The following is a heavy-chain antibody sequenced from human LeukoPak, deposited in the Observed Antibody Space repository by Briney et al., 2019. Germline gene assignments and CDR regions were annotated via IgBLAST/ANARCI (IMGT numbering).Heavy chain of an antibody. J-gene: IGHJ6*02. Sequence: GESLQISCQGSGYSFTSYWIGWVRQMPGKGLEWMGIIYPGDSDTRYSPSFQGQVTISADKSISTAYLQWSSLKASDTAMYYCARIVTVTTGGYYYYYYGMDVWGQGTTVTVSS. D-gene: IGHD4-17*01. CDR3: ARIVTVTTGGYYYYYYGMDV. V-gene: IGHV5-51*01. CDR1: GYSFTSYW. CDR2: IYPGDSDT.